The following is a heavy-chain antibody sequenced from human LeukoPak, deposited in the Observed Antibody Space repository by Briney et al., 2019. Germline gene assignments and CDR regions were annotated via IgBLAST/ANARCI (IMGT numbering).Heavy chain of an antibody. CDR3: ARDGDSSSPTY. CDR1: GFTFSSYS. V-gene: IGHV3-48*01. Sequence: GGSLRLSCAASGFTFSSYSMNWVRQAPGKGLEWVSYISSSSSTIYYADSVKGRFTISRDNAKNSLYLQMNSLRAEDTAVYYCARDGDSSSPTYRGQGTLVTVSS. D-gene: IGHD6-6*01. J-gene: IGHJ4*02. CDR2: ISSSSSTI.